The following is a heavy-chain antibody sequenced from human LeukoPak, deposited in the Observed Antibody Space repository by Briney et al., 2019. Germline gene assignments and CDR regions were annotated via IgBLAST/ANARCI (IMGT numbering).Heavy chain of an antibody. V-gene: IGHV3-33*01. J-gene: IGHJ4*02. CDR3: ARDTLWFGELFDY. CDR2: IWYDGSNK. Sequence: GGSLRLSCAASGFTFSSYGMHWVRQAPSKGLEWVAVIWYDGSNKYYADSVKGRFTISRDNSKNTLYLQMNSLRAEDTALYYCARDTLWFGELFDYWGQGTLVTVSS. D-gene: IGHD3-10*01. CDR1: GFTFSSYG.